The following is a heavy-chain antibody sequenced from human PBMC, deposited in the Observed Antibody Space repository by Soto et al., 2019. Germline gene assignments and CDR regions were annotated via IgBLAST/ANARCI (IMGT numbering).Heavy chain of an antibody. CDR3: ARVRVGYCSGGSCYFDY. CDR1: GYTFTSYF. J-gene: IGHJ4*02. CDR2: ISAYNGNT. Sequence: ASVKVSCNASGYTFTSYFISWVRQAPGQGLEWMGWISAYNGNTNYAQKLQGRVTMTTDTSTSTAYMELRSLRSDDTAVYYCARVRVGYCSGGSCYFDYWGQGTLVTVS. D-gene: IGHD2-15*01. V-gene: IGHV1-18*01.